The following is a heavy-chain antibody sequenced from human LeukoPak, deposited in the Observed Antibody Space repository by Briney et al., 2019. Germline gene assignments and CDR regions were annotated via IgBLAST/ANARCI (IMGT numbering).Heavy chain of an antibody. Sequence: SETLFLTCTVSGGSISSYYWSWIRQPPGKGLEWIGYIYYSGSTNYNPSLKSRVPISVDTSKNQFSLKLSSVTAADTAVYYCARVRYGDRFDYWGQGTLVTVSS. CDR2: IYYSGST. CDR1: GGSISSYY. J-gene: IGHJ4*02. CDR3: ARVRYGDRFDY. D-gene: IGHD4-17*01. V-gene: IGHV4-59*01.